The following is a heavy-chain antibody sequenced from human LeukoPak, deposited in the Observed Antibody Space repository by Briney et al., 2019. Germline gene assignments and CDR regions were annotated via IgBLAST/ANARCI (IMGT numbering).Heavy chain of an antibody. J-gene: IGHJ4*02. CDR1: GFTFNSYD. CDR2: ISGSGGT. Sequence: GGSLRLSCAASGFTFNSYDMSWVRQAPGKGLEWVSAISGSGGTYYAESVKGRFTVYRDNSNNTLYLQMDGMRAEDTAVYYCAKDYSAYNYLADFDYWGQGTLVTVSS. V-gene: IGHV3-23*01. D-gene: IGHD5-24*01. CDR3: AKDYSAYNYLADFDY.